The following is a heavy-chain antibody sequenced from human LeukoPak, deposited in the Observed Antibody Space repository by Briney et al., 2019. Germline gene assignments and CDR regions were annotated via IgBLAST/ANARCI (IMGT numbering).Heavy chain of an antibody. CDR1: GYSFTSYW. CDR3: AISTMVRGVILGYFDY. CDR2: IYPGDSDT. D-gene: IGHD3-10*01. V-gene: IGHV5-51*01. Sequence: GESLKISCKGSGYSFTSYWIGWVRQMPGKGLEWMGIIYPGDSDTRYSPSFQGQVTISADKSISTAYLQWSSLKASDTAMYYCAISTMVRGVILGYFDYWGQGTLVTVSS. J-gene: IGHJ4*02.